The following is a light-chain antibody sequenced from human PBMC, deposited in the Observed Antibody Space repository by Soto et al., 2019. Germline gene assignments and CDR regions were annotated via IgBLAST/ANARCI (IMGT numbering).Light chain of an antibody. CDR3: KQYHTSSIT. J-gene: IGKJ5*01. V-gene: IGKV1-8*01. CDR1: QGISSY. Sequence: IRMTQSPSSLFASTRDRVTLTCRASQGISSYLAWYQQKPGKAPKLLIYAASTLQSGVPSRFSGSGSGTEFTLTIDRLQPDEFATYYCKQYHTSSITFGQGKRLEI. CDR2: AAS.